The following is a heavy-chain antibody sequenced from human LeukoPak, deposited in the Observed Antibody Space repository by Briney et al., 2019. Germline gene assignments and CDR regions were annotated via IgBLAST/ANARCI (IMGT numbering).Heavy chain of an antibody. V-gene: IGHV4-34*12. J-gene: IGHJ6*02. CDR1: GGSFSGYY. CDR3: SRSPPVNPEMDV. Sequence: SETLSLTCAVSGGSFSGYYWSWIRQPPGKGLEWIGEILHTGTTNYNPSLKSRVTISLDTSKNRLSLILSSVTAADTAVYYCSRSPPVNPEMDVWGPGTTVTVSS. D-gene: IGHD1-14*01. CDR2: ILHTGTT.